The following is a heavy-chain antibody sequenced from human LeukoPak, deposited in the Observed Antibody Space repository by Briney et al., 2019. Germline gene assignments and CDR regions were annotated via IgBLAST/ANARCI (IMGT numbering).Heavy chain of an antibody. CDR2: INPNSGGT. D-gene: IGHD6-19*01. CDR1: GYTFTGYY. J-gene: IGHJ4*02. Sequence: ASVKVSCKASGYTFTGYYMHWVRQAPGQGLEWMGWINPNSGGTNYAQKFQGRVTMTRDTSISTAYMELSSLRSEDTAVYYCARGNFVRYSSGWGNDYWGQGTLVTVSS. CDR3: ARGNFVRYSSGWGNDY. V-gene: IGHV1-2*02.